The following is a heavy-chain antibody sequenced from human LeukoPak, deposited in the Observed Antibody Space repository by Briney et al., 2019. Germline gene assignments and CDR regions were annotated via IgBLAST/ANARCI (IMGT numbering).Heavy chain of an antibody. V-gene: IGHV4-39*07. CDR2: IYYSGST. CDR1: GGSISSSSYY. CDR3: ARDRRFEYYFDY. J-gene: IGHJ4*02. Sequence: SETLSLTCTVSGGSISSSSYYWGWIRQPPGRGLEWIGNIYYSGSTYYNPSLKSRVTISVDTSKNQFSLKLSSVTAADTAVYYCARDRRFEYYFDYWGQGTLVTVSS. D-gene: IGHD3-10*01.